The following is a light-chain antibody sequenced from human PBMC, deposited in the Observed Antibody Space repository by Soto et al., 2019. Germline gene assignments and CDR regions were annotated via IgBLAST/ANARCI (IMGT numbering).Light chain of an antibody. J-gene: IGKJ1*01. Sequence: DIQMTQSPSTLSASVGDRVTLTCRASQTVSTWLAWYQQKPGKAPKLLIYDASSLQSGVPSRFSGSGSGTEFTLTISGLQPDDFATYYCQHYNIYSPWTFGQGTKVDIK. CDR1: QTVSTW. V-gene: IGKV1-5*01. CDR3: QHYNIYSPWT. CDR2: DAS.